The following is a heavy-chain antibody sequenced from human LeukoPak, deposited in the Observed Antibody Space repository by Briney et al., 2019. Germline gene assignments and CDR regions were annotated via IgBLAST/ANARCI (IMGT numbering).Heavy chain of an antibody. CDR3: ALLAVASDFDY. CDR2: IASSGTIK. V-gene: IGHV3-48*04. CDR1: DFLFTTYT. J-gene: IGHJ4*02. Sequence: PGGSLRLSCAASDFLFTTYTMNWVRQAPGKGLEWVANIASSGTIKYYADSVEGRFSISRDNAKNSLYLQMNSLRVEDTGFYYCALLAVASDFDYWGQGALVTVSS. D-gene: IGHD6-19*01.